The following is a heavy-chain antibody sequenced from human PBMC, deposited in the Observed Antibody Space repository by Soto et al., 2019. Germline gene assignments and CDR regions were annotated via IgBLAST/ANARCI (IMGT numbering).Heavy chain of an antibody. CDR3: ARGPIVDDFWSGYNWSDP. CDR2: TYYRSKWYN. CDR1: GDSVSSNSAA. D-gene: IGHD3-3*01. Sequence: PSQTLSLTCAISGDSVSSNSAAWNWIRQSPSRGLEWLGRTYYRSKWYNDYAVSVKSRITINPDTSKNQFSLQLNSVTPEDTAVYYCARGPIVDDFWSGYNWSDPCGQGTLVTVSS. V-gene: IGHV6-1*01. J-gene: IGHJ5*02.